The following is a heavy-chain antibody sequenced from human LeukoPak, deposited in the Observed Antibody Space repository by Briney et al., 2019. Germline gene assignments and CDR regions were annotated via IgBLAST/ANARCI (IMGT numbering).Heavy chain of an antibody. D-gene: IGHD2/OR15-2a*01. Sequence: GGSLRLSCAASGFTVDNNYMTWVRQAPGKGLVWVARISPDGSSALSADSVRGRFTISRDNADNTLYLQLNSLRAEDTAVYYCARVSFCPRCHFDYWGQGTLVTVSS. CDR2: ISPDGSSA. CDR1: GFTVDNNY. V-gene: IGHV3-74*03. J-gene: IGHJ4*02. CDR3: ARVSFCPRCHFDY.